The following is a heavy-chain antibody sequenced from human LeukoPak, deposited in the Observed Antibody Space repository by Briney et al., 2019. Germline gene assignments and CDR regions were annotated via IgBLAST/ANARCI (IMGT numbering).Heavy chain of an antibody. CDR2: ISYDGSNK. CDR3: AKDQRWESPHYPDS. D-gene: IGHD1-26*01. V-gene: IGHV3-30*04. J-gene: IGHJ4*02. Sequence: GGSLRLSCAASGFTFSSYAMHWARQAPGKGLEWVAVISYDGSNKYYADSVKGRFTISRDNSKNTLYVQMNSLRDEDTAVYYCAKDQRWESPHYPDSWGQGTLVTVSS. CDR1: GFTFSSYA.